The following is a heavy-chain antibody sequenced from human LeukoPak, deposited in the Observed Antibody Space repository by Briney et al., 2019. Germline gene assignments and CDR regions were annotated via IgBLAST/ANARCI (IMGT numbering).Heavy chain of an antibody. V-gene: IGHV3-66*01. CDR3: ARGGPEDAFDI. D-gene: IGHD1-14*01. CDR2: IYSRGSS. CDR1: GFTVSINY. Sequence: GGALRLSCAASGFTVSINYMSRVRQAPGKGVEWVSVIYSRGSSYYADSVKGRFTISRHNSKNTQYLQMNSLRDEVTALYYCARGGPEDAFDIWGQGTMVIVSS. J-gene: IGHJ3*02.